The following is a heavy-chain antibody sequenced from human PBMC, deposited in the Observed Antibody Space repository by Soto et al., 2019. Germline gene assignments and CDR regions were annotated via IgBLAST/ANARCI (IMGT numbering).Heavy chain of an antibody. D-gene: IGHD3-3*01. CDR3: AREGILGLFDAYDL. CDR2: ISTHNGNT. J-gene: IGHJ3*01. CDR1: VFTSSG. V-gene: IGHV1-18*04. Sequence: QDQLVQSVAEVKKPGASVKVSCKASVFTSSGISWVRQAPGQRLEWRGWISTHNGNTIYAQKFQGRVIMTMDTSTTTVYMELRSLRPDDTAVYLCAREGILGLFDAYDLWGQGTMVTVSS.